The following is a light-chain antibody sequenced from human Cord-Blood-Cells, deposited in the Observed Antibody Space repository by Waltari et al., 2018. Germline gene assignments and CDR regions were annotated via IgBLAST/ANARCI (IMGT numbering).Light chain of an antibody. J-gene: IGLJ3*02. CDR3: SSYTSSSTHWV. V-gene: IGLV2-14*01. Sequence: QSALTQPASVSGSPGQSIPIPCTGTSSEVGGYNYASWYQQHPGKPPKLMIYEGSNRPSGVSKRFSGSKSGNTASLTISGLQAEDEADYYCSSYTSSSTHWVFGGGTKLTVL. CDR2: EGS. CDR1: SSEVGGYNY.